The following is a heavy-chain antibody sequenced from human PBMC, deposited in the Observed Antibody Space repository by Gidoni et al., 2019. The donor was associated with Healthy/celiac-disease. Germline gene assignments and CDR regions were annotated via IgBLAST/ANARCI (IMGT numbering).Heavy chain of an antibody. J-gene: IGHJ4*02. Sequence: EVQLVASGGGLVKPGGSLRLSCAASGFPFSNAWLSWVRQAPGKGLEWVGRSKSKTDGGTTDYAAPVKGRLTISRDDSKNTLYLQMNSLKTEDTAVYYCTTAGLYYDILTGYYLFDYWGQGTLVTVSS. CDR1: GFPFSNAW. V-gene: IGHV3-15*01. CDR2: SKSKTDGGTT. CDR3: TTAGLYYDILTGYYLFDY. D-gene: IGHD3-9*01.